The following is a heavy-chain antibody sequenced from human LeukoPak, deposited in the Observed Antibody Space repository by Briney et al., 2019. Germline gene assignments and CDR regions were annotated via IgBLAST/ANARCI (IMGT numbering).Heavy chain of an antibody. V-gene: IGHV3-23*01. CDR2: ISNSEVSSITESGDDT. CDR3: AGTWVDY. Sequence: GGSLRLSCGPSGFTLENYAINWVRQAPGKGLEWVSAISNSEVSSITESGDDTYHADSVKGRFTISRDNSKNTLYLQMNSLRAEDTAVYYCAGTWVDYWGQGTLVTVSS. D-gene: IGHD7-27*01. CDR1: GFTLENYA. J-gene: IGHJ4*02.